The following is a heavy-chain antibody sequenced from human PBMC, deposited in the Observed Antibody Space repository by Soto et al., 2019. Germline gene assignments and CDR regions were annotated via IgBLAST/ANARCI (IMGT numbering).Heavy chain of an antibody. J-gene: IGHJ5*02. CDR2: INHSGST. Sequence: QVQLQQWGAGLLKPSETLSLTCAVYGGSFSGYYWSWIRQPPGKGLEWIGEINHSGSTNYNPSLKSRVTISVDTSKNQFSLKLSSVTAADTAVYYCARPYGDYPNWFDPWGQGTLVTVSS. D-gene: IGHD4-17*01. CDR1: GGSFSGYY. CDR3: ARPYGDYPNWFDP. V-gene: IGHV4-34*01.